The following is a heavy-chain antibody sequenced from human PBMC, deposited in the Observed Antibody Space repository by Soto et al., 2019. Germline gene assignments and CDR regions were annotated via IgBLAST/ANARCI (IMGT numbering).Heavy chain of an antibody. D-gene: IGHD1-26*01. CDR1: VFTFSIYA. J-gene: IGHJ4*02. V-gene: IGHV3-23*01. CDR2: ISCSGGST. Sequence: WGSLRISCVSSVFTFSIYAMNWVRQAPGNGLDLVSTISCSGGSTYYADSVKGRFTISIDNSKNTLYLQMNSLRAEDTAVYYCAKADSRIYSGVRTREAYFEYWGQGNLVTVSS. CDR3: AKADSRIYSGVRTREAYFEY.